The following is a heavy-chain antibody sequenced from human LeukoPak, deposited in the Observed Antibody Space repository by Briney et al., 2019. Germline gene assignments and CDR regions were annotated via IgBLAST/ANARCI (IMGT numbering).Heavy chain of an antibody. J-gene: IGHJ3*02. CDR3: ATRNLTHPGTADAFDI. Sequence: GASVKVSCKASGYTFTSYGISWVRQAPGQGLEWMGWISAYNGNTNYAQKLQGRVTMTTDTSTSTAYMELSSLRSEDTAVYYCATRNLTHPGTADAFDIWGQGTMVTVSS. D-gene: IGHD1-14*01. V-gene: IGHV1-18*01. CDR2: ISAYNGNT. CDR1: GYTFTSYG.